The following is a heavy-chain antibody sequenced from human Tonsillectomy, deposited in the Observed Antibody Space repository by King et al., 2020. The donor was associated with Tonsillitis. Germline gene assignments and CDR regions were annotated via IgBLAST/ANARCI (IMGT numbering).Heavy chain of an antibody. Sequence: VQLQESGPGLVKPSETLSLTCIVSGCSISRYYWSWIRQSPGKGLEWIGYIDYSGSTNYNPSLKSRVTISVDTSKNQFSLKVSSVTAADTAVYYCARDFGDFWSGNWFDPWGQGTLVTVSS. CDR2: IDYSGST. CDR1: GCSISRYY. D-gene: IGHD3-3*01. V-gene: IGHV4-59*01. CDR3: ARDFGDFWSGNWFDP. J-gene: IGHJ5*02.